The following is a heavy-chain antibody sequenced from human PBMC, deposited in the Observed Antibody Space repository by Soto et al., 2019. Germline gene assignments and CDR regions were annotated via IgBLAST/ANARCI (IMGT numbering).Heavy chain of an antibody. J-gene: IGHJ6*03. CDR3: ARVGSSSWYEIGYYYYYMDV. V-gene: IGHV1-18*01. Sequence: ASVKVSCKASGYTFTSYGISWVRQAPGQGLEWMGWISAYNGNTNYAQKLQGRVTMTTDTSTSTAYMELRSLRSDDTAVYYCARVGSSSWYEIGYYYYYMDVWGKGTTVIVSS. D-gene: IGHD6-13*01. CDR2: ISAYNGNT. CDR1: GYTFTSYG.